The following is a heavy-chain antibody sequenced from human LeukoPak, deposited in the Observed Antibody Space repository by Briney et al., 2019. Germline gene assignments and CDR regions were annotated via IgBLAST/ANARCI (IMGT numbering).Heavy chain of an antibody. CDR2: ISSDGGSR. CDR3: VKRGRQGDYAYDY. D-gene: IGHD4-17*01. J-gene: IGHJ4*02. Sequence: PGGSLRLSCSASGFTFSSYAMHWVRQAPGKGLEYVSSISSDGGSRNYADSVKGRFTISRDNSKNTLYLQMNSLRGEDTAVYYCVKRGRQGDYAYDYWGQGALVTVSS. V-gene: IGHV3-64D*06. CDR1: GFTFSSYA.